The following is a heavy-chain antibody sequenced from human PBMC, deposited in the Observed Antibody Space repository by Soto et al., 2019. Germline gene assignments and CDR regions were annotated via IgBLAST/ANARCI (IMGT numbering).Heavy chain of an antibody. CDR1: GGTFSTYA. CDR3: VKAMSRGLTQDNWFAS. Sequence: QVQLVQSGAEVKKPGSSVRVSCKASGGTFSTYAISWVRQAPGQGLEWMGGVIPVFGTTNYAQTFQGRVTITADVSTTTAFMELSSLRSAETATYYCVKAMSRGLTQDNWFASWGQGPLVTVSS. J-gene: IGHJ5*01. CDR2: VIPVFGTT. D-gene: IGHD3-10*01. V-gene: IGHV1-69*01.